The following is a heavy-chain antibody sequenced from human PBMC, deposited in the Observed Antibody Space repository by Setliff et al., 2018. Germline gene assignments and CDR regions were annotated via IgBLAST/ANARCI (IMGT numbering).Heavy chain of an antibody. V-gene: IGHV4-34*01. D-gene: IGHD6-19*01. CDR2: ISPGGST. CDR1: GGGGSFSAYY. CDR3: ATSGFCSAGSCYSFDD. Sequence: SETLSLTCGVSGGGGSFSAYYWSWIRQPPGKGLEWIGEISPGGSTSYNPSLRSRVTMSVDTAKNRFSLNLTSVTAADTAAYYCATSGFCSAGSCYSFDDFGPGALVTVSS. J-gene: IGHJ4*02.